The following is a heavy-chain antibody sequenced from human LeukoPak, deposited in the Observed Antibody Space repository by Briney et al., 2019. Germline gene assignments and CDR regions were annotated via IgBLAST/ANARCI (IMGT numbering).Heavy chain of an antibody. V-gene: IGHV4-38-2*01. D-gene: IGHD5-24*01. CDR2: FYHSGST. Sequence: SETLSLTCAVSGYSISSGYYWGWFRQPPGKGLEWIGSFYHSGSTYYNPSLKSRVTISVDTSNNQFSLKLSSVTAADTAVYYCARTDGYQDAFDIWGQGTMVTVSS. J-gene: IGHJ3*02. CDR1: GYSISSGYY. CDR3: ARTDGYQDAFDI.